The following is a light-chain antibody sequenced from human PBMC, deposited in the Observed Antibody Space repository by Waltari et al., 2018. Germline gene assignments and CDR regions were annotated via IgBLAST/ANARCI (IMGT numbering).Light chain of an antibody. Sequence: QSVLTQPPSVSAAPGQKVTISCSGSSSPIGNNFVSWYQQLPGTAPKLLIYDDNERPSGIPDRFSGSKSGTSATLGITGLQTGDEADYYCGTWDSSLSVVVFGGGTKVTVL. V-gene: IGLV1-51*01. J-gene: IGLJ2*01. CDR1: SSPIGNNF. CDR3: GTWDSSLSVVV. CDR2: DDN.